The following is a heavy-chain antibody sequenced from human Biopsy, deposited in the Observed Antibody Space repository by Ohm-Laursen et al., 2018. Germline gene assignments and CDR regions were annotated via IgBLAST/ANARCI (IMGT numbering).Heavy chain of an antibody. CDR1: GGSFTGHY. D-gene: IGHD4-23*01. Sequence: TLSLTCTVSGGSFTGHYWTWIRQPPGKGLEWIGHISHTGYTSYKSSLKSRVTISLDASRKHFSLRLTSLAAADTAVYYCARGSNEYGGLYFPHWGQGTLVTVSS. V-gene: IGHV4-59*11. J-gene: IGHJ1*01. CDR3: ARGSNEYGGLYFPH. CDR2: ISHTGYT.